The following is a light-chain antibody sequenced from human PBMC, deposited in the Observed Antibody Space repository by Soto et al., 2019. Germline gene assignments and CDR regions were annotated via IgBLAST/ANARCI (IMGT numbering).Light chain of an antibody. V-gene: IGKV1-39*01. CDR1: QSISTY. CDR2: AAS. CDR3: QQSYSSPNT. J-gene: IGKJ2*01. Sequence: DIQMTQSPSSLSASVGDRVTISYRASQSISTYLNWYRQKPGKAPELLIYAASSLQSGVPSRFSGSGSGTDFTLTISNLQPEDFSSYYCQQSYSSPNTFGQGTKLEI.